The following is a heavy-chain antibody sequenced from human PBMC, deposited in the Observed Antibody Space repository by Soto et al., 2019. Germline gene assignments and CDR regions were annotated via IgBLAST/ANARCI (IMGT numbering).Heavy chain of an antibody. V-gene: IGHV3-23*01. Sequence: GGSLRLSCAASGFTFSSYAMSWVRQAPGKGLEWVPAISGSGGSTYYADSVKGRFTISRDNSKNTLYLQMNSLRAEDTAVYYCAKAGPRMIAAAGTMFGYWGQGTLVTVSS. CDR2: ISGSGGST. CDR3: AKAGPRMIAAAGTMFGY. J-gene: IGHJ4*02. D-gene: IGHD6-13*01. CDR1: GFTFSSYA.